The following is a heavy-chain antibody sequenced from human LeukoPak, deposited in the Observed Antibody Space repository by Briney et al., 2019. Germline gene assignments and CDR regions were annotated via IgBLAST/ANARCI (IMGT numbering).Heavy chain of an antibody. D-gene: IGHD1-1*01. Sequence: GGSLRLSCSASGFTFTSQVMHWVHQAPGKGLQYVSGISMNVQTTYYAGSVKGRFTISRDSSKNTVYLQMNSLTAEDTAVYYCVREGLERRTNFDYWGQGTLVSVSS. CDR1: GFTFTSQV. V-gene: IGHV3-64D*06. CDR3: VREGLERRTNFDY. CDR2: ISMNVQTT. J-gene: IGHJ4*02.